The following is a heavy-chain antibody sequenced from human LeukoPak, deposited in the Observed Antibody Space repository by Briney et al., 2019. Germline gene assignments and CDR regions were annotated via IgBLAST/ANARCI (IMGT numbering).Heavy chain of an antibody. D-gene: IGHD3-3*01. J-gene: IGHJ6*02. Sequence: ASVKVSCKASGGTFSSYAISWVRQAPGQGLEWMGGIIPIFGTANYAQKFQGRVTITADESTSTAYMELSSLRSEGTAVYYCARAYTIFGVVTYYYYGMDVWGQGTTVTVSS. CDR1: GGTFSSYA. CDR3: ARAYTIFGVVTYYYYGMDV. V-gene: IGHV1-69*13. CDR2: IIPIFGTA.